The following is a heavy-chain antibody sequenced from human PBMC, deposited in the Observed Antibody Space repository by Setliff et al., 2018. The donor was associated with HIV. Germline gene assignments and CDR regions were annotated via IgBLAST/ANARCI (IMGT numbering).Heavy chain of an antibody. Sequence: SETLSLTCTVTGGSISSGGFYWTWIRQPPGKGLEWIGSVFYSGSTYYNPSLKSRVTISVDTSKNQFSLKLSSVTAADTAVYYCARFWKGGYSYGPTNYFDYWGQGTLVTVSS. CDR1: GGSISSGGFY. V-gene: IGHV4-39*01. D-gene: IGHD5-18*01. CDR2: VFYSGST. J-gene: IGHJ4*02. CDR3: ARFWKGGYSYGPTNYFDY.